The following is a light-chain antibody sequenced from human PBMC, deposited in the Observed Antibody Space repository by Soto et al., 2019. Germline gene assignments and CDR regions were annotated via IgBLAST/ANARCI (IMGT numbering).Light chain of an antibody. CDR2: GAS. J-gene: IGKJ1*01. CDR3: QQYGGSPPT. Sequence: EIVLTQPPRTLTLSPGKRATLSCRASQSVSSSYLAWYQQKPGQATRLLIYGASTRATGIPDRFSGSGSGTDFTLTITRLEPEDFAVYYCQQYGGSPPTFGQGTKV. CDR1: QSVSSSY. V-gene: IGKV3-20*01.